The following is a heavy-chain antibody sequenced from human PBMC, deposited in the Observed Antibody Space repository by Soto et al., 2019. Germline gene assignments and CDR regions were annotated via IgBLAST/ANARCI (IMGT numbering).Heavy chain of an antibody. CDR2: IDPGDTYA. CDR3: ARIYCTTTTCDSWFDP. CDR1: GDRFTSYW. Sequence: PGESLKISCRTSGDRFTSYWIAWVRQMPGKGLEWMGRIDPGDTYAAYSPAFQGHVTISADKATSTAYLQWSSLKASDTAMYFCARIYCTTTTCDSWFDPWGQGTLVTVSS. J-gene: IGHJ5*02. V-gene: IGHV5-10-1*01. D-gene: IGHD2-2*01.